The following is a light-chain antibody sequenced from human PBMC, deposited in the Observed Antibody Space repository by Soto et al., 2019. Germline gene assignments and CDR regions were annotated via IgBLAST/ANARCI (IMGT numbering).Light chain of an antibody. V-gene: IGKV1-5*01. CDR1: ERLSKW. Sequence: IQMTQSPSSLSASVGDSVTITCRASERLSKWVAWYQQKPGKAPNLLITEASTLESGVSSRFSGSGFGTEFTLTISSLQPDDFATYFCQQYKTYSGTFGQGTKVDIK. CDR2: EAS. J-gene: IGKJ1*01. CDR3: QQYKTYSGT.